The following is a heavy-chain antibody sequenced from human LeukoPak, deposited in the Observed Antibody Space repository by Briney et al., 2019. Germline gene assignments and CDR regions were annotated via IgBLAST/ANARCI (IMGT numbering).Heavy chain of an antibody. CDR1: GGSFSGYY. V-gene: IGHV4-34*01. CDR3: ARRFYHYYYMDV. CDR2: INHSGST. Sequence: NPSETLSLTCAVYGGSFSGYYWSWIRQPPGKGLEWIGEINHSGSTNYNPSLKSRVTISVDTSKNQFSLKLSSVTAADTAVYYCARRFYHYYYMDVWGKGTTVTVSS. J-gene: IGHJ6*03. D-gene: IGHD3-3*01.